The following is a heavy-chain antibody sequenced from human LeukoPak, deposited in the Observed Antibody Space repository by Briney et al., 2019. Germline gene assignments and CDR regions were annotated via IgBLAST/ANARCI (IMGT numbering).Heavy chain of an antibody. D-gene: IGHD6-13*01. J-gene: IGHJ4*02. CDR3: ARVGIAAAVDY. CDR2: IYYSGST. V-gene: IGHV4-59*06. CDR1: GGSISSYY. Sequence: SETLSLTCTVSGGSISSYYWSWIRQHPGKGLEWIGYIYYSGSTYYNPSLKSRVTISVDTSKNQFSLKLSSVTAADTAVYYCARVGIAAAVDYWGQGTLVTVSS.